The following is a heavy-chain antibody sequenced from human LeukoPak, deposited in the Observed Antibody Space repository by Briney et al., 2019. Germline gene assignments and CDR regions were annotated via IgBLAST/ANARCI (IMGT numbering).Heavy chain of an antibody. J-gene: IGHJ4*02. Sequence: PGGSLRLSCAASGFTFSRFWMHWVRQVPGKELVWVARIDTDGSTTEYADSVKGRFTISRDNAKNTLYLQVNSLRVEDTAVYYCSRGFWGWEVDYWGQGTLVTVSS. CDR1: GFTFSRFW. D-gene: IGHD3-16*01. V-gene: IGHV3-74*03. CDR2: IDTDGSTT. CDR3: SRGFWGWEVDY.